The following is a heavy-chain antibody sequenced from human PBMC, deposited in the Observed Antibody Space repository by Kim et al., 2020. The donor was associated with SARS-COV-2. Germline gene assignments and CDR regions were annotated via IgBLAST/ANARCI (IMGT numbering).Heavy chain of an antibody. Sequence: SETLSLTCTVSGGSISSSSYYWGWIRQPPGKGLEWIGSIYYSGSTYYNPSLKSRVTISVDTSKNQFSLKLSSVTAADTAVYYCASPDHTKVGAHAFDIWGQGTMVTVSS. V-gene: IGHV4-39*01. CDR1: GGSISSSSYY. CDR3: ASPDHTKVGAHAFDI. CDR2: IYYSGST. D-gene: IGHD1-26*01. J-gene: IGHJ3*02.